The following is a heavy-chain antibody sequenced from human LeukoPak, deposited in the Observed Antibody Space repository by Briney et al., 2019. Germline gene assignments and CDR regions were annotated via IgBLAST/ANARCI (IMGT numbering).Heavy chain of an antibody. D-gene: IGHD1-26*01. V-gene: IGHV3-21*01. CDR3: ARQPLVGPTTFDY. CDR2: ISSSSTYI. Sequence: GGSLRLSCAASGFTFSSYNMNWVRQAPGKGLEWVSSISSSSTYIYYADSVKGRFTISRDDAKDSLFLQMISLRAEDTAVYYCARQPLVGPTTFDYWGQGTLVTVSS. J-gene: IGHJ4*02. CDR1: GFTFSSYN.